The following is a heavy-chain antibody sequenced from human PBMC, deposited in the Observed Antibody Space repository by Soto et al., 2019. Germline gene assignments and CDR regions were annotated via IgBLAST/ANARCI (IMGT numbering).Heavy chain of an antibody. CDR1: GFVFSSYA. V-gene: IGHV3-23*01. CDR2: LSPPGVTT. D-gene: IGHD3-3*01. Sequence: PGGSLRLSCAAAGFVFSSYAMTWVRQAPGKGHECVSTLSPPGVTTYYADSVQGRLTISRDNSKNTLYLLMDSLRAEDTAVYYCAKDTTYYYDPRGHPDAMDVCGQGTTVAVAS. J-gene: IGHJ6*02. CDR3: AKDTTYYYDPRGHPDAMDV.